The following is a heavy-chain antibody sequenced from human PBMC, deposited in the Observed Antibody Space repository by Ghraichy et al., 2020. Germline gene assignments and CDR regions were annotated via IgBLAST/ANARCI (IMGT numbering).Heavy chain of an antibody. V-gene: IGHV4-34*01. CDR3: ARGRGVHRPPPNWYFDL. CDR1: GGSFSGYY. J-gene: IGHJ2*01. Sequence: SETLSLTCAVYGGSFSGYYWSWIRQPPGKGLEWIGEINHSGSTNYNPSLKSRVTISVDTSKNQFSLKLSSVTAADTAVYYCARGRGVHRPPPNWYFDLWGRGTLVTVSS. D-gene: IGHD3-10*01. CDR2: INHSGST.